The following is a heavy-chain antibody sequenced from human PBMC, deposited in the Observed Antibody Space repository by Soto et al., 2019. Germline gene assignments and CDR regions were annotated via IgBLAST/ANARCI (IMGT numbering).Heavy chain of an antibody. CDR3: ARDCGGQPGIAAAGDY. V-gene: IGHV3-33*01. Sequence: QVQLVESGGGVVQPGRSLRLSCAASGFTFSSYGMHWVRQAPGKGLEWVAVIWYDGSNKYYADSVKGRFTISRDNSKNTLYLQMNSLRAEDTAVYYCARDCGGQPGIAAAGDYWGQGTLVTVSS. J-gene: IGHJ4*02. CDR2: IWYDGSNK. CDR1: GFTFSSYG. D-gene: IGHD6-13*01.